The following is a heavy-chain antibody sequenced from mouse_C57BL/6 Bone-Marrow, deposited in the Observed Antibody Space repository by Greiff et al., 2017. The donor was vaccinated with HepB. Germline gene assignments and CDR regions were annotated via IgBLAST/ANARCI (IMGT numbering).Heavy chain of an antibody. V-gene: IGHV1-80*01. D-gene: IGHD1-1*01. J-gene: IGHJ2*01. CDR2: IYPGDGDT. Sequence: QVHVKQSGAELVKPGASVKISCKASGYAFSSYWMNWVKQRPGKGLEWIGQIYPGDGDTNYNGKFKGKATLTADKSSSTAYMQLSSLTSEDSAVYFCARSDYYYGSGSYWGQGTTLTVSS. CDR1: GYAFSSYW. CDR3: ARSDYYYGSGSY.